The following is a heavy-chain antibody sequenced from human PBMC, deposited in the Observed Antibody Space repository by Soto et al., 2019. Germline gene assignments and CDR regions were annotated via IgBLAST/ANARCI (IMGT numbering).Heavy chain of an antibody. CDR2: INHSGST. D-gene: IGHD3-22*01. CDR3: ARVAPLTMIVVVRYYYYGMDV. CDR1: GGSFSGYY. Sequence: PSETLSLTCAVYGGSFSGYYWSWIRQPPGKGLEWIGEINHSGSTNYNPSLKSRVTISVDTSKNQFSLKLSSVTAADTAVYYCARVAPLTMIVVVRYYYYGMDVWGQGTTVTVSS. V-gene: IGHV4-34*01. J-gene: IGHJ6*02.